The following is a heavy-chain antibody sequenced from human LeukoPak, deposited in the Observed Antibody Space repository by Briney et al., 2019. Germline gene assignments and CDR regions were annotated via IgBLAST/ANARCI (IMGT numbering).Heavy chain of an antibody. J-gene: IGHJ4*02. CDR2: INPNSGGT. CDR1: GYTFTGYY. Sequence: ASVKVSCKASGYTFTGYYMHWVRQAPGQGLEWMGWINPNSGGTNYAQKFQGRVTMTRDTSISTVYMELSRLRSDDTAVYYCARGPYGDYGGTYRYWGQGTLVTVSS. D-gene: IGHD4-17*01. V-gene: IGHV1-2*02. CDR3: ARGPYGDYGGTYRY.